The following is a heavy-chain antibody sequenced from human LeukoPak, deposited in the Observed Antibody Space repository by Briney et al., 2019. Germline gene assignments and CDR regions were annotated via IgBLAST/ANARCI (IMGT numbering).Heavy chain of an antibody. CDR1: GGSISSYY. V-gene: IGHV4-59*01. Sequence: PSETLSLTCTVSGGSISSYYWSWIRQPPGKGLEWIGYIYYSGSTNYNPSLKSRVTISVDTSKNQFSLKLSSVTAAATAVYYCARGSRFLEWPTNWGQGTMVTVSS. CDR3: ARGSRFLEWPTN. CDR2: IYYSGST. D-gene: IGHD3-3*01. J-gene: IGHJ3*01.